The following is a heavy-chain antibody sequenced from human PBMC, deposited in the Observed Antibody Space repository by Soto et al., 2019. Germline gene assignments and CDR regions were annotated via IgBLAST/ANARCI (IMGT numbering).Heavy chain of an antibody. V-gene: IGHV4-39*02. CDR1: GGSIRNNYVY. Sequence: SETLSHPCAVSGGSIRNNYVYWGWIRQPPGKGLEWIGSIYYGGSTYYNPSLKSRVTISVDTSKNQFSLKLTSVTAADTAIYYCAKDGLSDSPSAIDYWGQGTLVTVSS. D-gene: IGHD6-13*01. J-gene: IGHJ4*02. CDR2: IYYGGST. CDR3: AKDGLSDSPSAIDY.